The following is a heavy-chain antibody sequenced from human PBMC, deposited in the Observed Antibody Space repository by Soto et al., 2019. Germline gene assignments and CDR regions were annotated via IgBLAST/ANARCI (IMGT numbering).Heavy chain of an antibody. CDR2: INPSGGTT. Sequence: ASVKVSCKASGYTFTSHYMHWVRQAPGQGLEWMGIINPSGGTTTYTQKFQGRVTLTRDTSTSTVFMELSSLRSEDTAVYYCSRGLSSSGYYSPWGQGTQVTVSS. CDR1: GYTFTSHY. J-gene: IGHJ4*02. D-gene: IGHD3-22*01. CDR3: SRGLSSSGYYSP. V-gene: IGHV1-46*01.